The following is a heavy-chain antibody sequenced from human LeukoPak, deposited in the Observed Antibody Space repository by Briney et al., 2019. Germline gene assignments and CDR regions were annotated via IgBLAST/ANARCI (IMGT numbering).Heavy chain of an antibody. CDR2: ISAYNGNT. CDR1: GYTFTSYG. D-gene: IGHD5-12*01. Sequence: ASVKVSCKASGYTFTSYGISRVRQAPGQGLEWMGWISAYNGNTNYAQKLQGRVTMTTDTSTSTAFMELRSLRSDDTAVYYCAREFSGYDWGHFDYWGQGTLVTVSS. V-gene: IGHV1-18*04. J-gene: IGHJ4*02. CDR3: AREFSGYDWGHFDY.